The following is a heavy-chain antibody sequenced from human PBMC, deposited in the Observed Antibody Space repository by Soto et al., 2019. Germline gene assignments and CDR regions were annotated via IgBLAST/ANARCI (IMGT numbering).Heavy chain of an antibody. V-gene: IGHV3-30*04. CDR2: ISYDGRNE. D-gene: IGHD2-8*01. CDR1: GFTFRSYA. J-gene: IGHJ4*02. CDR3: ERDGCPNGVCFNDY. Sequence: GGSLRLSFSASGFTFRSYAMTWVRHAPCNGLEWLSFISYDGRNEYYDDSVKGRFTVSRDSSENTLYLQINTLKPEDTAVYYCERDGCPNGVCFNDYWGQGTLVPVSS.